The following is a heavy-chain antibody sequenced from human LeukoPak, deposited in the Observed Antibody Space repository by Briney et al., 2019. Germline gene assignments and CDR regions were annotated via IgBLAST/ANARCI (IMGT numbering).Heavy chain of an antibody. CDR3: ARDLKQAAAGTRYWFDP. CDR2: INSSSSYI. V-gene: IGHV3-21*01. Sequence: PGGSLRLSCAASGFTFSSYSMNWVRQAPGKGLEWVSSINSSSSYIYYADSVKGRFTISRDNAKNSSYLQMNSLRAEDTAVYYCARDLKQAAAGTRYWFDPWGQVTLVTVAS. J-gene: IGHJ5*02. CDR1: GFTFSSYS. D-gene: IGHD6-13*01.